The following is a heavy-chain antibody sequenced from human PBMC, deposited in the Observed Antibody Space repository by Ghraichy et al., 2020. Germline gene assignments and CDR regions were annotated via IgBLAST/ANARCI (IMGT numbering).Heavy chain of an antibody. J-gene: IGHJ2*01. CDR1: GGSISSYY. D-gene: IGHD3-22*01. Sequence: SETLSLTCTVSGGSISSYYWSWIRQPPGKGLEWIGYIYYSGSTNYNPSLKSRVTISVDTSKNQFSLKLSSVTAADTAVYYWARDLHYYDSSGSEGWYFDLWGRGTLVTVSS. V-gene: IGHV4-59*01. CDR2: IYYSGST. CDR3: ARDLHYYDSSGSEGWYFDL.